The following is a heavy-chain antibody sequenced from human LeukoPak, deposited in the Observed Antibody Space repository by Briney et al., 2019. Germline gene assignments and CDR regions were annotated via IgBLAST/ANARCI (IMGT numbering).Heavy chain of an antibody. J-gene: IGHJ4*02. CDR2: ISAYNGNT. Sequence: GASVKVSCKASGYTFTSYAMHWVRQAPGQRLEWMGWISAYNGNTNYAQKLQGRVTMTTDTSTSTAYMELRSLRSDDTAVYYCARFTIFGVPPGDYWGQGTLVTVSS. CDR3: ARFTIFGVPPGDY. D-gene: IGHD3-3*01. V-gene: IGHV1-18*01. CDR1: GYTFTSYA.